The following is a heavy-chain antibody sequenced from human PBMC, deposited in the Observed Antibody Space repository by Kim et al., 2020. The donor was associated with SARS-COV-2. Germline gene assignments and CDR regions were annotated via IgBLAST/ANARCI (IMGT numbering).Heavy chain of an antibody. CDR1: GFTFRNYW. D-gene: IGHD5-18*01. CDR3: ASLDTAMVNGGH. Sequence: GSLRLSCTASGFTFRNYWMSWVRQAPGKGLEWVACIKGDESEKHYVDSVKGRFTISRDNAKNSLYLQINNLRAEDTALFYCASLDTAMVNGGHWGQGAL. J-gene: IGHJ4*02. CDR2: IKGDESEK. V-gene: IGHV3-7*01.